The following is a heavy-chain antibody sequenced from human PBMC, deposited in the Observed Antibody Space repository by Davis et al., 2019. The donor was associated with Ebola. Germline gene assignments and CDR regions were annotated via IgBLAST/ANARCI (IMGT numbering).Heavy chain of an antibody. D-gene: IGHD4-17*01. V-gene: IGHV3-21*01. CDR1: GFTFSSYS. CDR3: TRVIDGDYDGS. J-gene: IGHJ4*02. Sequence: GESLKISCAASGFTFSSYSMNWVRQAPGKGLEWVSSISSSSSYIYYADSVKGRFTISRDNAKNSLYLQMNSLRVEDTAVYYCTRVIDGDYDGSWGQGTLVTVSS. CDR2: ISSSSSYI.